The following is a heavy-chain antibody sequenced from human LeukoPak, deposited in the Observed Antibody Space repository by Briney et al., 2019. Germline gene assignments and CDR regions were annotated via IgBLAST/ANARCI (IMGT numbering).Heavy chain of an antibody. CDR3: AKDRHGPPQAPLDY. Sequence: PGGSLRLSCAASGFTFSSYAMSWVRQAPGKGLEWVSAISGSGGSTYYADSVKGRFTISRDNSKNTLYLKMNSLRAEDTAVYYRAKDRHGPPQAPLDYWGQGTLVTVSS. V-gene: IGHV3-23*01. CDR2: ISGSGGST. CDR1: GFTFSSYA. J-gene: IGHJ4*02.